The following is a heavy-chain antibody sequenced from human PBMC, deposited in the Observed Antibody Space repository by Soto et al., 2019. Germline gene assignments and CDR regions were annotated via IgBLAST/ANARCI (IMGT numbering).Heavy chain of an antibody. CDR2: ISAYNGNT. Sequence: ASVKVSCKASGYTFTSYGISWVRQAPGQGLEWMGWISAYNGNTNYAQKLQGRVTMTTDTSTSTAYMELRSLRSDDTAVYYCARDHTVGYDGAGSHYQLYGMEVSGQGTRVIVAS. J-gene: IGHJ6*02. V-gene: IGHV1-18*04. CDR1: GYTFTSYG. CDR3: ARDHTVGYDGAGSHYQLYGMEV. D-gene: IGHD3-10*01.